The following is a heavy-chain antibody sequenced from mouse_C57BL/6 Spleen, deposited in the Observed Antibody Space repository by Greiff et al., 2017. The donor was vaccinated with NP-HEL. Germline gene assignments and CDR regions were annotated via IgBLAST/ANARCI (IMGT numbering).Heavy chain of an antibody. CDR2: IYPGSGST. D-gene: IGHD1-1*01. J-gene: IGHJ4*01. CDR1: GYTFTSYW. Sequence: VKLHQPGAELVKPGASVKMSCKASGYTFTSYWITWVKQRPGQGLEWIGDIYPGSGSTNYNEKFKSKATLTVDTSSSTAYMQLSSLTSEDSAVYYCARDATTVVMDYWGQGTSVTVSS. CDR3: ARDATTVVMDY. V-gene: IGHV1-55*01.